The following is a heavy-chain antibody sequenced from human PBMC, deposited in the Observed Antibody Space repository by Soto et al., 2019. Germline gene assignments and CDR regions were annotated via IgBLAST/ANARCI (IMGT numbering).Heavy chain of an antibody. CDR3: ARDPDPLVVPAAIFDY. Sequence: ASVKVSCKASGYTFTSYGISWVRQAPGQGLEWMGWISAHNGNTNYAQKLQGRVTMTTDTSTSTAYMELRSLRSDDTAVYYCARDPDPLVVPAAIFDYWGQGTLVTVS. CDR2: ISAHNGNT. V-gene: IGHV1-18*01. J-gene: IGHJ4*02. D-gene: IGHD2-2*01. CDR1: GYTFTSYG.